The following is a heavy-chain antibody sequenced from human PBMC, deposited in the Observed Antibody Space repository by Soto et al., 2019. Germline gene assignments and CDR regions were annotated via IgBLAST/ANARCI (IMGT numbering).Heavy chain of an antibody. D-gene: IGHD2-2*02. J-gene: IGHJ6*02. CDR2: INHSGST. CDR1: GGSVSGYY. V-gene: IGHV4-34*01. CDR3: ARGAHCSSTSCYKGSPWYGMDV. Sequence: PSETLSLTCAVYGGSVSGYYWSWIRQPPGKGLEWIGEINHSGSTNYNPSLKSRVTISVDTSKNQFSLKLSSVTAADTAVYYCARGAHCSSTSCYKGSPWYGMDVWGQGTTVTVSS.